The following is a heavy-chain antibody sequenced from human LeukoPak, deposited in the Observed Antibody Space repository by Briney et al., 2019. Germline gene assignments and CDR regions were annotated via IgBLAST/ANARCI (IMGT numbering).Heavy chain of an antibody. Sequence: GGSLRLSCAASGFTFSSYAMSWVRQAPGKGLVWVARINTYGTSTTYGDSVEGRFTISRDNAKNTLYLEMNSLRDDDTAVYYCARGSTTVTTKDWFDPWGQGTQVTVSS. CDR1: GFTFSSYA. CDR2: INTYGTST. V-gene: IGHV3-74*03. J-gene: IGHJ5*02. D-gene: IGHD4-17*01. CDR3: ARGSTTVTTKDWFDP.